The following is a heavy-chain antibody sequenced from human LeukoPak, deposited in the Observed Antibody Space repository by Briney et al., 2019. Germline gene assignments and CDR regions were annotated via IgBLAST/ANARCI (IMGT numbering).Heavy chain of an antibody. CDR1: GGSLSSYY. CDR2: IYYSGST. J-gene: IGHJ6*03. Sequence: SETLSFTCTVSGGSLSSYYWSWIRQPPGKGLEWIGYIYYSGSTNYYPSLKSRVTISVDTSKNQFSLKLSSVTAADTAVYYCARVPRSYYYYYYMDVWGKGTTVTVSS. D-gene: IGHD2-2*01. CDR3: ARVPRSYYYYYYMDV. V-gene: IGHV4-59*08.